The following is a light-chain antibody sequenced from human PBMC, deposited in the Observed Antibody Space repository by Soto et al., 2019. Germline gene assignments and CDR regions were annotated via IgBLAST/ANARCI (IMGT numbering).Light chain of an antibody. Sequence: VGSYNRVSWYQQPPGTAPKLMIYEVSNRPSGVPDRFFGSKSGNTASLTISGLQAEDEADYYCSSFTSSNTWVFGGGTKLTVL. J-gene: IGLJ3*02. CDR2: EVS. V-gene: IGLV2-18*02. CDR3: SSFTSSNTWV. CDR1: VGSYNR.